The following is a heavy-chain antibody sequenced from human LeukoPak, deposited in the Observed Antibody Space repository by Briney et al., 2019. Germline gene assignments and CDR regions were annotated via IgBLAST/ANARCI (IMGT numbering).Heavy chain of an antibody. Sequence: GGSLRLSCAASGFTFSSHWMSWVRQAPGRGLEWVANIKQDGSGKYYVDSVKGRFTISRDNAKNSLYLQMNSLRAEDTAVYYCAREGATDVYYYYGMDVWGQGTTVTVSS. D-gene: IGHD1-14*01. V-gene: IGHV3-7*01. CDR1: GFTFSSHW. J-gene: IGHJ6*02. CDR2: IKQDGSGK. CDR3: AREGATDVYYYYGMDV.